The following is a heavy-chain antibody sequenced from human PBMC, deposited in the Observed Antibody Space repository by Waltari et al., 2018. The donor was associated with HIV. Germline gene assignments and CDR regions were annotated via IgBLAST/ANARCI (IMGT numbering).Heavy chain of an antibody. CDR1: GYTFSRLW. J-gene: IGHJ6*02. CDR3: ARADYDFWSGSVYYYYGMDV. CDR2: IKQDGSEK. D-gene: IGHD3-3*01. Sequence: EVQLVESGGRLVQPGGSLRLSFSASGYTFSRLWLSWVRQAPGKGLEWVANIKQDGSEKYYVDSVKGRFTISRDNAKNSLYLQMNSLRAEDTAVYYCARADYDFWSGSVYYYYGMDVWGQGTTVTVSS. V-gene: IGHV3-7*01.